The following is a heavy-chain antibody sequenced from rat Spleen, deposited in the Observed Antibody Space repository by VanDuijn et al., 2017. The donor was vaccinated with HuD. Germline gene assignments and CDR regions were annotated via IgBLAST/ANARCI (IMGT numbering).Heavy chain of an antibody. CDR3: ARPDGYTYVMDA. CDR2: ITNAAGKV. V-gene: IGHV5-31*01. D-gene: IGHD1-4*01. CDR1: GFTFSNYG. Sequence: EVQLVESGGGLVQPKESLKISCAASGFTFSNYGMHWIRQAPGKGLEWVASITNAAGKVYYPDSVKGRFTISRDTAQNILYLQMNSPRSEDTATYYCARPDGYTYVMDAWGQGASVTVSS. J-gene: IGHJ4*01.